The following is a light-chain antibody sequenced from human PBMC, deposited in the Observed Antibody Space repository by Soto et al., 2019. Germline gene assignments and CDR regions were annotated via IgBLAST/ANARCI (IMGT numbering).Light chain of an antibody. Sequence: EIVMTQSPATLSVSPGQRSTLSCRASESVSSHLAWYQQKPGQAPRLLIYDSSTRATGIPARFSGSESGTEFTLTISSLQSEDFAVYHNWPMTFGQGTRLE. CDR1: ESVSSH. J-gene: IGKJ5*01. CDR3: WPMT. CDR2: DSS. V-gene: IGKV3-15*01.